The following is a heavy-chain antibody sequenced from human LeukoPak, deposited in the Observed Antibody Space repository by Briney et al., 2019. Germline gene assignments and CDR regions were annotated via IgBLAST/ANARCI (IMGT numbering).Heavy chain of an antibody. Sequence: GGSLRLSCEASGFTFSIYTMNWVRQAPGKGLEWVSLISAGSRHIYYADSLRGRYTISRDDAKNSLYLQMNSLRAEDTAVYYCATDSGSGGPWGQGTPVTVSS. V-gene: IGHV3-21*01. D-gene: IGHD6-19*01. CDR3: ATDSGSGGP. J-gene: IGHJ5*02. CDR2: ISAGSRHI. CDR1: GFTFSIYT.